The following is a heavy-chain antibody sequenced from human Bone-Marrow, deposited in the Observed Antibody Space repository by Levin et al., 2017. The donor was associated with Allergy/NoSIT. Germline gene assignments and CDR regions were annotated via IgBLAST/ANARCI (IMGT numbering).Heavy chain of an antibody. CDR2: IYSGGSA. CDR3: VARSNGMDV. Sequence: QPGGSLRLSCAASEFIVSSNYMSWVRQAPGKGLDWVSVIYSGGSAYYAESVKGRFTISRDNCKNTLYLQMNSLRAEDTAVYYCVARSNGMDVWGQGTTVTVSS. J-gene: IGHJ6*02. V-gene: IGHV3-66*01. D-gene: IGHD5-12*01. CDR1: EFIVSSNY.